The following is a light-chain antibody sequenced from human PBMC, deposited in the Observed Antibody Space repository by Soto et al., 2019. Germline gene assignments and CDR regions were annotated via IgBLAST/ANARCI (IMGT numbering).Light chain of an antibody. CDR3: MQALQAPLYT. CDR1: QSLLHNNGYNY. J-gene: IGKJ2*01. CDR2: LGS. V-gene: IGKV2-28*01. Sequence: DIVMTQSPLSLPVSPGAPASISCRSSQSLLHNNGYNYLDWYLQKPVQSPQLLIYLGSNRASGVPDRFSGSGSGADFTLKISRVEAEDVGVYYCMQALQAPLYTFGQGTKLEIK.